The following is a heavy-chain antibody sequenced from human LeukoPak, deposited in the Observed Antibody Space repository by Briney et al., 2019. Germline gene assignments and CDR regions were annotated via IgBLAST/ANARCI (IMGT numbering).Heavy chain of an antibody. V-gene: IGHV4-59*08. Sequence: PSETLSLTCTVSGGSISSYYWSWIRQPPGKRLEWIGYIYYSGSTNYNPSLKSRATIFLDTSMNQFSLRLTSVTAADTALYFCARESFEEPGTMDHWGQGTLVSVSS. D-gene: IGHD4/OR15-4a*01. CDR1: GGSISSYY. CDR3: ARESFEEPGTMDH. J-gene: IGHJ4*02. CDR2: IYYSGST.